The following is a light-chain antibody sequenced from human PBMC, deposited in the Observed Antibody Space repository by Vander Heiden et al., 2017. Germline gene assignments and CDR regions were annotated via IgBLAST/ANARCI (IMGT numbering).Light chain of an antibody. CDR1: QILSSY. V-gene: IGKV1-39*01. CDR3: QQSYSTPLT. CDR2: AAS. J-gene: IGKJ4*01. Sequence: DIQMTPSPPSLSASVGDRVTITCRASQILSSYLNFYQPKPVKAPNFLIYAASSLQSGVPSRFSGSGSGTDFTLTISSLQPEDFATYYCQQSYSTPLTFGGGTKVEIK.